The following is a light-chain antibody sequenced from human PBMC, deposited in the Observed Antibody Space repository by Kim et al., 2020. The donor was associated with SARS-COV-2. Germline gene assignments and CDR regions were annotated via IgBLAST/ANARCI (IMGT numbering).Light chain of an antibody. Sequence: GQSITISCTGTSSDVGGYNFVSWYQQHPGKAPKVMIYDVSYRPSGVSSRFSGSKSGNTASLTISGLQAEDEADYYCSSYASSNTLLFGGGTKLTVL. V-gene: IGLV2-14*03. CDR3: SSYASSNTLL. CDR2: DVS. J-gene: IGLJ3*02. CDR1: SSDVGGYNF.